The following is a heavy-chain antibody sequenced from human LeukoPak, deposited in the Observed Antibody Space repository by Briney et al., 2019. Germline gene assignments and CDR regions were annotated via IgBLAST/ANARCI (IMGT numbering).Heavy chain of an antibody. J-gene: IGHJ4*02. D-gene: IGHD4/OR15-4a*01. V-gene: IGHV3-7*01. CDR3: RSGGAAPGAFDN. Sequence: PGGSLRLSCAASGFTFRDFWMSWMRQAPGKGLEWVANIKYDGDEEYYVDSVKGRFTIPRDNAKNSLYLQLNSLRVEDTAVYYCRSGGAAPGAFDNWGQGTLVTVSP. CDR1: GFTFRDFW. CDR2: IKYDGDEE.